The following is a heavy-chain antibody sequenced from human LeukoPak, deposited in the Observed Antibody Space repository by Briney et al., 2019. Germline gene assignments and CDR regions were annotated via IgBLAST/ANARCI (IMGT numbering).Heavy chain of an antibody. CDR1: GGTFSSYA. V-gene: IGHV1-69*06. D-gene: IGHD6-13*01. CDR3: ARGTPYSSSWYVTDYYYMDV. CDR2: IIPIFGTA. Sequence: GSSVKVSCKASGGTFSSYAISWVRQAPGQGLEWMGGIIPIFGTANYAQKFQGRVTITADKSTSTAYMELSSLRSEDTAVYYCARGTPYSSSWYVTDYYYMDVWGKGTTVTVSS. J-gene: IGHJ6*03.